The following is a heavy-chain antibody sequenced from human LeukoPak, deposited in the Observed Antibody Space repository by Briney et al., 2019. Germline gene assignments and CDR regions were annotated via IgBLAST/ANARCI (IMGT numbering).Heavy chain of an antibody. V-gene: IGHV1-18*01. Sequence: ASVKVSCKASGYTFTSYGLSWVRQAPGQGLEWMGWISAYNGNTNYAQKLQGRVTMTTDTSTSTAYMELRSLRSDDTAVYYCARDQSTSFIGVASDTDFWGQGTLVTVSS. CDR1: GYTFTSYG. D-gene: IGHD3-3*01. CDR3: ARDQSTSFIGVASDTDF. J-gene: IGHJ4*02. CDR2: ISAYNGNT.